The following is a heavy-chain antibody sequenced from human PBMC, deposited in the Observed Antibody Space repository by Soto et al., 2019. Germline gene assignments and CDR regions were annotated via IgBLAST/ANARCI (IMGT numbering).Heavy chain of an antibody. J-gene: IGHJ3*02. Sequence: GGSLRLSCAASGFTFSSYSMNWVRQAPGKGLEWVSYISSSSSTIYYADSVKGRFTISRDNAKNSLYLQMNSLRAEDTAVYYCAREGSSGWYGAFDIWGQGTMVTVSS. CDR2: ISSSSSTI. D-gene: IGHD6-19*01. V-gene: IGHV3-48*01. CDR3: AREGSSGWYGAFDI. CDR1: GFTFSSYS.